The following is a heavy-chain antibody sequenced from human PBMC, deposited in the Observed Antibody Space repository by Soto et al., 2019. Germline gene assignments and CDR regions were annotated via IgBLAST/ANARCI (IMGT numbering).Heavy chain of an antibody. CDR3: ARALYGSGGYSSGYFDY. D-gene: IGHD3-10*01. J-gene: IGHJ4*02. CDR2: INAANGNT. CDR1: GYIFTNYA. Sequence: ASVKVSCKASGYIFTNYAMHWVRQAPGQRLEWMGWINAANGNTKYSQKSQGRVTITTDTSASTAYMELSSLRSEDTAVYYCARALYGSGGYSSGYFDYWGQGTLLTVSS. V-gene: IGHV1-3*01.